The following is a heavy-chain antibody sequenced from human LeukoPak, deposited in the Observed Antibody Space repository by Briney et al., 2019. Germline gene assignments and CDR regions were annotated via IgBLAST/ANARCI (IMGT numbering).Heavy chain of an antibody. D-gene: IGHD3-3*01. CDR3: AKAVFRFLEWSPDY. Sequence: AGGSLRLSCAASGFTFSSYAMSWVRQAPGKGLEWVSAITGSGGSTYYADSVKGRFTISRDNSKDMLYLQMNSLRAEDTAVYYCAKAVFRFLEWSPDYWGQGTLVTVSS. CDR1: GFTFSSYA. CDR2: ITGSGGST. V-gene: IGHV3-23*01. J-gene: IGHJ4*02.